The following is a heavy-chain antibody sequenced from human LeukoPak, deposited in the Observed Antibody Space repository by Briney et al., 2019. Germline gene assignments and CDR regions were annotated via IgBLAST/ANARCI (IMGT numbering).Heavy chain of an antibody. CDR3: ARVAAAGKGFDY. D-gene: IGHD6-13*01. CDR1: GFTFSSYD. V-gene: IGHV3-13*01. Sequence: GGSLRLSCATSGFTFSSYDMHWVRHATGKRLDWVSAIDIAGDTYYPGSVKGRFTISRENAKNSLYLQMNSLRAGDTAVYYCARVAAAGKGFDYWGQGTLVTVSS. J-gene: IGHJ4*02. CDR2: IDIAGDT.